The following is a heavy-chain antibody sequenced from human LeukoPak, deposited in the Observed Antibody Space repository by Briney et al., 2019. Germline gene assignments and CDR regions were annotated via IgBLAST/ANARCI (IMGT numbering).Heavy chain of an antibody. CDR1: GFTFTTYA. D-gene: IGHD6-19*01. J-gene: IGHJ3*01. V-gene: IGHV3-23*01. CDR3: AKDLALAGTGGGFDV. Sequence: GGSLILSCAASGFTFTTYAINWVRQAPGKGLEWVSGISGGGDKAYYADSVNGRFTISRDNSKNTVSPQMSSLRAEDTALYYCAKDLALAGTGGGFDVWGQGTRVAVSS. CDR2: ISGGGDKA.